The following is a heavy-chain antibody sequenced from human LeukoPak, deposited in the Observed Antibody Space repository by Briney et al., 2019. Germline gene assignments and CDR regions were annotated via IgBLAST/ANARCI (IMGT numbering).Heavy chain of an antibody. Sequence: TGGSLRLSCAASGFTFSSYAMSWVRQAPGKGLEWVSAISGSGGSTYYADSVKGRFTISRDNSKNTLYLQMNSLRAEDTAVYYCATDRVGATTRWFDPWGQGTLVTVSS. D-gene: IGHD1-26*01. CDR3: ATDRVGATTRWFDP. V-gene: IGHV3-23*01. J-gene: IGHJ5*02. CDR1: GFTFSSYA. CDR2: ISGSGGST.